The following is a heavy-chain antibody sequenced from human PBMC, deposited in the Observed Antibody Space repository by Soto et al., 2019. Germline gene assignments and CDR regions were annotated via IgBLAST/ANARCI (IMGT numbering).Heavy chain of an antibody. V-gene: IGHV3-23*01. CDR2: ISNSGSTI. Sequence: GGSLRLSCAASGFTFSNYAMNWVRQAPGKGLEWVSGISNSGSTISYADFVKGRFTISRDSSKNTLSLQMNSLSAEDTALYYCAKLSSQSSGYYYPLDSWGQGTLVTVSS. CDR3: AKLSSQSSGYYYPLDS. J-gene: IGHJ4*02. CDR1: GFTFSNYA. D-gene: IGHD3-22*01.